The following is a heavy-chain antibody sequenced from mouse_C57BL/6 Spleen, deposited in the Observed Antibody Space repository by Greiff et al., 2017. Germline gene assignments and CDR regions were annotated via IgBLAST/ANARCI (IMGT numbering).Heavy chain of an antibody. V-gene: IGHV5-6*01. D-gene: IGHD2-4*01. J-gene: IGHJ3*01. CDR2: ISSGGSYT. Sequence: EVQLVESGGDLVKPGGSLKLSCAASGFTFSSYGMSWVRQTPDKRLEWVATISSGGSYTYYPDSVKGRFTISRDNAKNTLYLQMSSLKSEDTAMYYCASHPEDYDDGAWFAYWGQGTLVTVSA. CDR3: ASHPEDYDDGAWFAY. CDR1: GFTFSSYG.